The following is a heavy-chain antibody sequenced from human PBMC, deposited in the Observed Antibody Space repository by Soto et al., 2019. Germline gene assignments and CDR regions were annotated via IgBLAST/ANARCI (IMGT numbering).Heavy chain of an antibody. D-gene: IGHD3-10*01. CDR2: VYYNGNT. CDR3: GRGPYNGVLH. Sequence: QVRLQESGPGLVKPSETLSLTCSVSGGSVSSYYWSWIRQPPGKGLEWIGYVYYNGNTNYNPSLKSRLTISVDTSRNQFSLRLSSVTAADTAVYYCGRGPYNGVLHWGQGTLVTVSS. J-gene: IGHJ4*02. CDR1: GGSVSSYY. V-gene: IGHV4-59*02.